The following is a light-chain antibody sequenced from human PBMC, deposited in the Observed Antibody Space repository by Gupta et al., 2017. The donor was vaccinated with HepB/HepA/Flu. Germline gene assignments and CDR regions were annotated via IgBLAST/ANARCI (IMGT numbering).Light chain of an antibody. CDR1: SSNIGSDF. CDR2: ENN. Sequence: QSVLTQPPSVSAAPGQKVTISCSGSSSNIGSDFVSWYQQVPGTAPKLLIYENNKRPSGIPDRFSGSKSGTSATLGITGLQTGDEADDYCGTWDTSLNAGVLGGGTKLNVL. J-gene: IGLJ2*01. V-gene: IGLV1-51*02. CDR3: GTWDTSLNAGV.